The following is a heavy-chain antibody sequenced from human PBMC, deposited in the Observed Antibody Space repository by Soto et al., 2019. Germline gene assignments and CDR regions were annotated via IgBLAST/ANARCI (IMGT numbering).Heavy chain of an antibody. D-gene: IGHD3-9*01. CDR2: INPNSGGT. CDR1: GYTFTGYY. CDR3: ARERKRTYYDILTGPYYYYGMDV. V-gene: IGHV1-2*04. Sequence: GASVKVSCKASGYTFTGYYMHWVRQAPGQGLEWMGWINPNSGGTNYAQKFQGWVTMTRDTSISTAYMELSRLRSDDTAVYYCARERKRTYYDILTGPYYYYGMDVWGQGTTVTVS. J-gene: IGHJ6*02.